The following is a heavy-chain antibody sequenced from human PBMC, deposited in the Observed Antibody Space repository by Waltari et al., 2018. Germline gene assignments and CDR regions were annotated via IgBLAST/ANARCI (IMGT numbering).Heavy chain of an antibody. Sequence: QVQLQESGPGLVKPSQTLSLTCTVPGGSISSGSYYWSWIRQPAGKGLEWIGRIYTSGSTNYNPSLKSRVTISVDTSKNQFSLKLSSVTAADTAVYYCARVEWELRDYFDYWGQGTLVTVSS. CDR3: ARVEWELRDYFDY. V-gene: IGHV4-61*02. D-gene: IGHD1-26*01. J-gene: IGHJ4*02. CDR1: GGSISSGSYY. CDR2: IYTSGST.